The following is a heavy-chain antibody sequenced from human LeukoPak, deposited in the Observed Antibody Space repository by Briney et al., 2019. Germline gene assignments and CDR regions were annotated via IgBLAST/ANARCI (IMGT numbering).Heavy chain of an antibody. V-gene: IGHV3-64*02. J-gene: IGHJ6*03. Sequence: PGGSLRLSCAASGFSFSSYAMHWVRQAPGKGPESVSLISKDGDITDYADSVKGRFAISRDNSRSTVYLQMGGLRTEDMAVYYCAGAIRLNYYYMDVWGKGTTVTVSS. CDR3: AGAIRLNYYYMDV. CDR2: ISKDGDIT. CDR1: GFSFSSYA. D-gene: IGHD3-16*01.